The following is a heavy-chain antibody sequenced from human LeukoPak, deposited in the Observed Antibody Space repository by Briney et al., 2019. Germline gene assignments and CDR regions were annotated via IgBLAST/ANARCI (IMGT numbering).Heavy chain of an antibody. V-gene: IGHV3-21*01. CDR1: GFTFSSYG. Sequence: GGSLRLSCAASGFTFSSYGMHWVRQAPGKGLEWVSSISSSSSYIYYADSVKGRFTISRDNAKNSLYLQMNSLIAEDTAVYYCARENRPTILNPNFDYWGQGTPVTVSS. D-gene: IGHD3-9*01. J-gene: IGHJ4*02. CDR2: ISSSSSYI. CDR3: ARENRPTILNPNFDY.